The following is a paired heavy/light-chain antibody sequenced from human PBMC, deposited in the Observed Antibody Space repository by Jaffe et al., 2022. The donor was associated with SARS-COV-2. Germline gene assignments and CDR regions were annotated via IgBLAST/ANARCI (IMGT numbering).Heavy chain of an antibody. CDR3: AKGRAVAYYFDF. D-gene: IGHD6-19*01. V-gene: IGHV3-23*01. Sequence: EVQLWESGGGLVQPGGSLRLSCAASGFTFSSYPMTWVRQAPGKGLEWVSAISLSGESTYYADSVRGRFTISRDNSKNTLYLQMSSLRAEDTAVYNCAKGRAVAYYFDFWGLGTLVTVSS. J-gene: IGHJ4*02. CDR1: GFTFSSYP. CDR2: ISLSGEST.
Light chain of an antibody. CDR2: DAS. Sequence: EIVLTQSPATLSLSPGERATLSCRASQSVSSFLAWYQQKPGQAPRLLIHDASNRATGIPARFSGSGSGTDFTLTISSLEPEDFAVYYCQQRGDWPLTFGGGTKVEIK. CDR1: QSVSSF. J-gene: IGKJ4*01. V-gene: IGKV3-11*01. CDR3: QQRGDWPLT.